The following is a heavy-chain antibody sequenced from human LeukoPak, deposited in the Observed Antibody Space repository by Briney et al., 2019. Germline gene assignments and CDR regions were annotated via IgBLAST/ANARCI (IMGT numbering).Heavy chain of an antibody. V-gene: IGHV3-30*02. Sequence: GGSLRLSCAASGFFVNDYGMHWVRQAPGKGPEWVAAMRFDGNTKYYVNSVKGRFTISRDNSKNTLYLQMNSLRAEDTAVYYCAKVGCSSTSCYAAYYYYGMDVWGQGTTVTVSS. CDR3: AKVGCSSTSCYAAYYYYGMDV. J-gene: IGHJ6*02. CDR1: GFFVNDYG. D-gene: IGHD2-2*01. CDR2: MRFDGNTK.